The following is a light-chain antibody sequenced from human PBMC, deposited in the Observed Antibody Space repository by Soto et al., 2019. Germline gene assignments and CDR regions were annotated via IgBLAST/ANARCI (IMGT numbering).Light chain of an antibody. CDR1: SSDVGGYNY. Sequence: QSALTQPHSVSGSPGQSVTISCSGTSSDVGGYNYVSWYQQPPGKAPKLMIYDVSKWPSGVPDRFSGSKSGNTASLTISGLQAEDESDYCGCSYAGRYTYLFGTGTKVTVL. J-gene: IGLJ1*01. V-gene: IGLV2-11*01. CDR3: CSYAGRYTYL. CDR2: DVS.